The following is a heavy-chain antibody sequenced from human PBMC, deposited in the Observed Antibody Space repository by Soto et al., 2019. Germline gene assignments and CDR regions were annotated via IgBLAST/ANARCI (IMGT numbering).Heavy chain of an antibody. J-gene: IGHJ4*02. CDR3: AKDADPSGSYYFDY. V-gene: IGHV4-34*01. D-gene: IGHD1-26*01. CDR2: INHSGST. CDR1: GGSFSGYY. Sequence: QVQLQQWGAGLLKPSETLSLTCAVYGGSFSGYYWSWIRQPPGKGLEWIGEINHSGSTNYNPSLKSRVTISVDTSKNQFSLKLSSVTAADTAVYYCAKDADPSGSYYFDYWGQGTLVTVSS.